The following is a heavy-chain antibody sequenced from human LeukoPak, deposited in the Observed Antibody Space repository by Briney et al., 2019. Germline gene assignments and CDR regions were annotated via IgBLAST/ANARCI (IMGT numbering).Heavy chain of an antibody. CDR3: AREKGGYYDFWSGPLPSHGAFDI. V-gene: IGHV3-21*01. CDR2: ISSSSSYI. J-gene: IGHJ3*02. CDR1: GFTFSSYS. D-gene: IGHD3-3*01. Sequence: GGSLRLSCAASGFTFSSYSMNWVRQAPGKGLEWVSSISSSSSYIYYADSVKGRFTISRDNAKNSLYLQMNSLRAEDTAVYYCAREKGGYYDFWSGPLPSHGAFDIWGQGTMVTVSS.